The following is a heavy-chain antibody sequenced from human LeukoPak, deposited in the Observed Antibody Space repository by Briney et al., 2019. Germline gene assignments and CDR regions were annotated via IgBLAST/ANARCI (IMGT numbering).Heavy chain of an antibody. Sequence: GGSLRLSCAASGFTFSRSAMTWVRQGPGTGLEFVASIIYSGGATYYADSVKGRFTISRDNSKNTLYLQMNSMRAEDTALYYCAKDGLYYDGSEHVYYFDSWGQGTLVTVSS. J-gene: IGHJ4*02. CDR2: IIYSGGAT. D-gene: IGHD3-22*01. CDR3: AKDGLYYDGSEHVYYFDS. CDR1: GFTFSRSA. V-gene: IGHV3-23*01.